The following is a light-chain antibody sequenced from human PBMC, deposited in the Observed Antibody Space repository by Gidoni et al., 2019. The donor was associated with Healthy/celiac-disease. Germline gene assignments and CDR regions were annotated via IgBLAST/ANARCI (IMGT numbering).Light chain of an antibody. CDR3: QQYGSSPLIT. Sequence: EIVLTQSPGTLSLSPGERATLSCRASQSVSSSYLAWYQQKPLQAPRLLIYGASSRATGIPDRGSGSGSGTDFTLTISRLEPEDFAVYYCQQYGSSPLITFGQGTRLEIK. CDR2: GAS. CDR1: QSVSSSY. J-gene: IGKJ5*01. V-gene: IGKV3-20*01.